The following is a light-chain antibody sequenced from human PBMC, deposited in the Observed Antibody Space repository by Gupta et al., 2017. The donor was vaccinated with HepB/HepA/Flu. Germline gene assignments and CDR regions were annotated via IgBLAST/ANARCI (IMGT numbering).Light chain of an antibody. CDR1: QGIRND. V-gene: IGKV1-17*02. Sequence: DIQMTQSPSSLSASVGDRVTITCRASQGIRNDLAWYQQKPGKAPKRLIYLASTLQSGVPSRLSGSGSGTEFTLTISNQQPDDCATYYCLQSDSFPITFGHGTRLDIK. CDR2: LAS. CDR3: LQSDSFPIT. J-gene: IGKJ5*01.